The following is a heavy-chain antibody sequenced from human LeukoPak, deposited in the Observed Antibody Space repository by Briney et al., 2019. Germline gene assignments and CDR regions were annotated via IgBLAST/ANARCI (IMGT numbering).Heavy chain of an antibody. CDR2: INWNGGST. CDR3: ARVGGIYYYYYYMDV. J-gene: IGHJ6*03. D-gene: IGHD3-16*01. Sequence: GGSLRLSCAASGFTFDDYGMSWVRQAPGKGLEWVSGINWNGGSTGYADSVKGRFTISRDNAKNSLYLQMNSLRAEDTALYYCARVGGIYYYYYYMDVWGKGTTVTVSS. CDR1: GFTFDDYG. V-gene: IGHV3-20*04.